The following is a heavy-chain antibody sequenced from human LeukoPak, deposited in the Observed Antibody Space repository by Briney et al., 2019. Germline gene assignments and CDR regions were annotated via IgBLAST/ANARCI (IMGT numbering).Heavy chain of an antibody. CDR3: ANGVALRYFDWLTN. Sequence: ASVKVSCKASGYTFTSYDINWVRQATGQGLEWMGWMNPNSGNTGYAQKFQGRVTMTRNTSISTAYMKLSSLRSEDTAVYYCANGVALRYFDWLTNWGQGTLVTVSS. D-gene: IGHD3-9*01. J-gene: IGHJ1*01. CDR2: MNPNSGNT. V-gene: IGHV1-8*01. CDR1: GYTFTSYD.